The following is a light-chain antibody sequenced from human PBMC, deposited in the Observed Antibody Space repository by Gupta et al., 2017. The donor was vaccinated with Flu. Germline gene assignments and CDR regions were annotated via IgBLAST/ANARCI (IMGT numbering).Light chain of an antibody. CDR3: YSHAGRITGV. J-gene: IGLJ1*01. Sequence: QSAPTQPRSVSGSPGQSVTISCTGTSNDVGGYNRVSWYEQRPGKAPKLILYDVTERPSGVPDRVSGSKSGNTASLTISGLQADDEADDYCYSHAGRITGVFGTGTTVTVL. CDR2: DVT. V-gene: IGLV2-11*01. CDR1: SNDVGGYNR.